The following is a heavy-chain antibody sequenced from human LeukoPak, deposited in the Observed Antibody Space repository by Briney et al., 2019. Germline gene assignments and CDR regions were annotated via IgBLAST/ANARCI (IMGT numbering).Heavy chain of an antibody. V-gene: IGHV3-66*02. Sequence: GRSLLPSITATGFTISSNYLSWVRQPPGNGLQYVSVIYSGGSTYYADSVKGRFTISRDNSKNTLYLQMNSLRAEDTAVYYCALKGIAAEAVLWGQGTLVPVSS. CDR2: IYSGGST. CDR3: ALKGIAAEAVL. D-gene: IGHD6-13*01. J-gene: IGHJ4*02. CDR1: GFTISSNY.